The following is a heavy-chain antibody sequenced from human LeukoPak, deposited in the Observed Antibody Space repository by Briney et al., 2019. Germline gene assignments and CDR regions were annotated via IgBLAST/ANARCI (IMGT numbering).Heavy chain of an antibody. CDR3: ARDVYYYDSSGYFDNWFDP. D-gene: IGHD3-22*01. Sequence: SETLSLTCTVSGGSISSHYWSWIRQPPGKGLEWIGYIYYSGSTNYNPSLKSRVTISVDTSKNQFSLKLSSATAADTAVYYCARDVYYYDSSGYFDNWFDPWGQGTLVTVSS. CDR2: IYYSGST. CDR1: GGSISSHY. J-gene: IGHJ5*02. V-gene: IGHV4-59*11.